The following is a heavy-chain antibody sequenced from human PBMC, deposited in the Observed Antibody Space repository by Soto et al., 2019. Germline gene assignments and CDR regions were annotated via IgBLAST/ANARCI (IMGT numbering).Heavy chain of an antibody. CDR3: ARGSYDFWSGYCNFDY. D-gene: IGHD3-3*01. V-gene: IGHV4-31*03. Sequence: SETLSLTRTVSGGSISSGGYYWSWIRQHPGKGLEWIGYIYYSGSTYYNPSLKSRVTISVDTSKNQFSLKLSSVTAADTAVYYCARGSYDFWSGYCNFDYWGQGTLVTVSS. CDR1: GGSISSGGYY. J-gene: IGHJ4*02. CDR2: IYYSGST.